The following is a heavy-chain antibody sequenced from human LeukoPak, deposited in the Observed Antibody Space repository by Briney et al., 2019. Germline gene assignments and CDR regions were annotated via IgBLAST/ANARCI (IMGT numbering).Heavy chain of an antibody. CDR3: AKESYSGTFDY. CDR1: GFTFSNYG. CDR2: LLFDGSNK. J-gene: IGHJ4*02. Sequence: GGSLRLSCAASGFTFSNYGMHWVRQAPGKGLEWVAFLLFDGSNKYYTDSVKGRFTISRDNSKNTLYLQMNSLRTEDTALYYCAKESYSGTFDYWGQGTLVTVSS. D-gene: IGHD1-26*01. V-gene: IGHV3-30*02.